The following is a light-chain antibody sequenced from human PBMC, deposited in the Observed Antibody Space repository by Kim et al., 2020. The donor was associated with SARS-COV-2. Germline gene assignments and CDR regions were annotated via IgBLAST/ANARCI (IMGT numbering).Light chain of an antibody. CDR2: GKN. J-gene: IGLJ2*01. Sequence: ALGQTVRITCQGDSLRNYHASWFQQKPGQAPVLVIYGKNNRPSGIPDRFSGSTSGNTASLTITGAQAEDEADYYCNSRDSSGDHVVFGGGTKVTVL. V-gene: IGLV3-19*01. CDR3: NSRDSSGDHVV. CDR1: SLRNYH.